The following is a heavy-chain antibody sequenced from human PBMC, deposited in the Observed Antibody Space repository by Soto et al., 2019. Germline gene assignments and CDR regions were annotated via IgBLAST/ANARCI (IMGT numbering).Heavy chain of an antibody. J-gene: IGHJ2*01. D-gene: IGHD3-10*02. Sequence: TGKGMAWIGYIYYSGSTYYNPSLKSRVTISVDTSKNQFALKLSYVTAADTAVYFFFFQAEDGIRDVRSVSAFLLNRSSDL. V-gene: IGHV4-31*02. CDR3: FFQAEDGIRDVRSVSAFLLNRSSDL. CDR2: IYYSGST.